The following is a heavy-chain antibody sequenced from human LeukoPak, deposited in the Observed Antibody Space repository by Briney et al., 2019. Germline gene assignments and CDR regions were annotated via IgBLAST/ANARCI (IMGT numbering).Heavy chain of an antibody. V-gene: IGHV1-2*02. CDR1: GYTFTDSY. CDR2: INPNDGDT. Sequence: ASVKVSCMASGYTFTDSYIHWVRQAPGQGFEWMGWINPNDGDTNYAQKFQSSVTMTRDTSISTAHMEVSRLRSDDTAVYYCARANFLYCSSTTCLFDDWGQGTLVTVSS. J-gene: IGHJ4*02. D-gene: IGHD2-2*01. CDR3: ARANFLYCSSTTCLFDD.